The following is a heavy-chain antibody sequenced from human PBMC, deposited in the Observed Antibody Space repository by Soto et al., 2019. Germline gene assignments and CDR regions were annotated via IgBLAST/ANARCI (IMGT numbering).Heavy chain of an antibody. CDR2: IIPIFGTT. J-gene: IGHJ4*02. Sequence: QVQLVQSGAEVKKPGSSVKVSCKASGGTFSSFALTWVRQAPGQGLEWMGGIIPIFGTTNYAQKFQGRGTITADESTSSVYMELSSLRSEDTAVYYCARREYYDSSGYYDYWGQGTLVTVS. D-gene: IGHD3-22*01. CDR1: GGTFSSFA. V-gene: IGHV1-69*01. CDR3: ARREYYDSSGYYDY.